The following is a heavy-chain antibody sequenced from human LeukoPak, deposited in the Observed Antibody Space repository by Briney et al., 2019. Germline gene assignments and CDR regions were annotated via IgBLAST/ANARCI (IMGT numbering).Heavy chain of an antibody. Sequence: EPSETLSLTCAVYGGSFSGYYWSWIRQPPGKGLEWIGKINHSGSTNYNPSLKSRVTISVDTSKNQFSLKLSSVTAADTAVYYCARSFLYYYYYMDVWGKGTTVTASS. CDR3: ARSFLYYYYYMDV. J-gene: IGHJ6*03. CDR1: GGSFSGYY. D-gene: IGHD2/OR15-2a*01. V-gene: IGHV4-34*01. CDR2: INHSGST.